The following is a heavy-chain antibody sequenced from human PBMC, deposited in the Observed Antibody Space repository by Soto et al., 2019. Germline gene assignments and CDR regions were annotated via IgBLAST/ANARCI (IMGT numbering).Heavy chain of an antibody. CDR3: AKSRDYYDSGVGWFDP. J-gene: IGHJ5*02. CDR2: IIPIFGTA. V-gene: IGHV1-69*06. Sequence: QVQLVQSGAEVKKPGSSVKVSCKASGGTFSSYAISWVRQAPGQGLEWMGGIIPIFGTANYAQKFQGRVTITADKSTSTAYMELSSPRSEDTAVYYCAKSRDYYDSGVGWFDPWGQGTLVTVSS. CDR1: GGTFSSYA. D-gene: IGHD3-22*01.